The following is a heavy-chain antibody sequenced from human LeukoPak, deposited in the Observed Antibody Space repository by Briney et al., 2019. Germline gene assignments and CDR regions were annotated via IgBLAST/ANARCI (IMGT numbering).Heavy chain of an antibody. V-gene: IGHV3-74*01. Sequence: GGSLRLSCVASGFTLSGYWMHWVRQAPGRGPVWVSRINSDGSSTTYADSVKGRFTVSRDNAKNTLYLQMNSLRADDTAVYYCARDLKGGSYRNFDYWGQGTLVTVSS. CDR3: ARDLKGGSYRNFDY. J-gene: IGHJ4*02. CDR1: GFTLSGYW. D-gene: IGHD2-15*01. CDR2: INSDGSST.